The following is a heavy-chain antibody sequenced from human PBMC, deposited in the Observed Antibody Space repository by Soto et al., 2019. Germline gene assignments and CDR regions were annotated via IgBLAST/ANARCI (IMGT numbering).Heavy chain of an antibody. D-gene: IGHD6-19*01. CDR1: GASVSGDGSY. Sequence: QVQLQESGPGLVKPSQTLSLTCLVSGASVSGDGSYCSWIRQHPGKGLEFIGYIHNSGSTYSKPSLENRVAMSIDTSKNQFSLRLSSVTAADSAVYFCARDLGSEQWFFDNWGQGILVPASS. CDR2: IHNSGST. J-gene: IGHJ4*02. V-gene: IGHV4-31*03. CDR3: ARDLGSEQWFFDN.